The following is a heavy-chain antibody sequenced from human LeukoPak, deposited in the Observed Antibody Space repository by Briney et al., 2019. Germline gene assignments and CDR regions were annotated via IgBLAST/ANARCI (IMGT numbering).Heavy chain of an antibody. CDR3: ARDGPVAIFGYYYYGMDV. CDR2: IYSGGST. V-gene: IGHV3-66*01. CDR1: GFTVSSNY. D-gene: IGHD2-2*01. Sequence: TGGSLRLSCAASGFTVSSNYMSWVRQAPGKGLEWVSVIYSGGSTYYADSVKGRFTISRDNSKNTLYLQMNSLRAEDTAVYYCARDGPVAIFGYYYYGMDVWGQGTTVTVSS. J-gene: IGHJ6*02.